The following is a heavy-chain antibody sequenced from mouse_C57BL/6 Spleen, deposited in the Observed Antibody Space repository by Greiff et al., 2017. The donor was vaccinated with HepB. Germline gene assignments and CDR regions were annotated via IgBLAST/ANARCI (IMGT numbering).Heavy chain of an antibody. CDR3: ARRGYDYDGAY. D-gene: IGHD2-4*01. CDR2: ISNGGGST. V-gene: IGHV5-12*01. CDR1: GFTFSDYY. Sequence: EVKLMESGGGLVQPGGSLKLSCAASGFTFSDYYMYWVRQTPEKRLEWVAYISNGGGSTYYPDTVKGRFTISRDNAKNTLYLQMSRLKSEDTAMYYCARRGYDYDGAYWGQGTLVTVSA. J-gene: IGHJ3*01.